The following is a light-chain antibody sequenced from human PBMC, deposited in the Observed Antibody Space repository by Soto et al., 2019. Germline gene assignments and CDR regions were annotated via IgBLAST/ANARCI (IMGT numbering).Light chain of an antibody. J-gene: IGLJ1*01. Sequence: QAVLTHPASVCWSPGHAITISCTGTSSDVGSYNLVSWYQQHPGKAPKLMIYEASKRPSGVSNRLSGSKSGNTASLTISGLQAEEQADYYCCSYAGSNNYVFGTGTKVTVL. CDR1: SSDVGSYNL. CDR3: CSYAGSNNYV. V-gene: IGLV2-23*01. CDR2: EAS.